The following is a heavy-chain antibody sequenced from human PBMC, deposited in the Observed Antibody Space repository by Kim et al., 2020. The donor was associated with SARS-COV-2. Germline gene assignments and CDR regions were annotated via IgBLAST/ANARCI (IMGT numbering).Heavy chain of an antibody. J-gene: IGHJ4*02. Sequence: GGSLRLSCAASGFTFSIYNMNWVRQAPGKGLEWVASISSNSNYIYYADSLKGRFTISRDNAKNSLYLEINSLRAEDTAVYYCARDRREGEYYLDYWGQGTLVTVSS. CDR2: ISSNSNYI. V-gene: IGHV3-21*01. CDR1: GFTFSIYN. D-gene: IGHD3-16*01. CDR3: ARDRREGEYYLDY.